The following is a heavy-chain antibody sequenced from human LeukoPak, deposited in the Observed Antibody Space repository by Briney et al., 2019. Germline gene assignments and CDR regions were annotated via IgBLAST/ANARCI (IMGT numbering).Heavy chain of an antibody. J-gene: IGHJ6*02. CDR2: ISYDGSNK. Sequence: GGSLRLSCAASGFTFSSYGMHWVRQAPGKGLEWVAVISYDGSNKYYADSVKGRFTISRDDSKNTLYLQMNSLRAEDTAVYYCAKDIPYSGSSLYYGMDVWGQGTTVTVSS. CDR3: AKDIPYSGSSLYYGMDV. D-gene: IGHD6-6*01. V-gene: IGHV3-30*18. CDR1: GFTFSSYG.